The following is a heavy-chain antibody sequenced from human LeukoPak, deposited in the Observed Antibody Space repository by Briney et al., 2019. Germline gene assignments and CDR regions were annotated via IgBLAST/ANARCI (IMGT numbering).Heavy chain of an antibody. V-gene: IGHV3-74*01. CDR2: IKSDDSST. D-gene: IGHD5-12*01. CDR1: GFTFSSYW. J-gene: IGHJ4*02. Sequence: PGGSLRLSCAASGFTFSSYWMHWVRHAPGKGLVWVSCIKSDDSSTDYADSVKGRFTISRDNAKNTLYLQMNSLRAEDTAVYYCTTIRPDYWGQGTLVTVSS. CDR3: TTIRPDY.